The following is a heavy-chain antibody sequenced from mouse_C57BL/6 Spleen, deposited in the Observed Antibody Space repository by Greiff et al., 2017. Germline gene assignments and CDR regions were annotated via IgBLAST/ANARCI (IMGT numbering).Heavy chain of an antibody. V-gene: IGHV14-2*01. J-gene: IGHJ2*01. CDR3: APSNYYGSGYFDD. CDR1: GFNIKDYY. D-gene: IGHD1-1*01. CDR2: IDPEDGET. Sequence: VQLQQSGAELVKPGASVKLSCTASGFNIKDYYMHWVKQRTEQGLEWIGRIDPEDGETKYAPKFQGKATIKPDTSSNTAYLQLSRLTSEDTAVYYCAPSNYYGSGYFDDWGQGTTLTVSS.